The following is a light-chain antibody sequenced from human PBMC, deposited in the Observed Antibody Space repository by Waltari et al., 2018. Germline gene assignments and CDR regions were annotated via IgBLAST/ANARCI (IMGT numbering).Light chain of an antibody. CDR3: SSYTSSSTFSVV. V-gene: IGLV2-14*01. J-gene: IGLJ2*01. Sequence: QSALTQPASVSGSPGQSITISCTGTSSDVGGYNYVSWYQQHPGKAPKLIIYEVTNRPSGVFNLFAGSKSGNTGALAISGLQAEDEDCYSCSSYTSSSTFSVVFGGGTKLTVL. CDR2: EVT. CDR1: SSDVGGYNY.